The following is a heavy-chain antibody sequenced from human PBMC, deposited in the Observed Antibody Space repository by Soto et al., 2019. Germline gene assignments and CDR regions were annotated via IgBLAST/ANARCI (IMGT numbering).Heavy chain of an antibody. D-gene: IGHD3-10*01. CDR3: ARGPLWFGALGADDP. CDR1: GGSISSYF. J-gene: IGHJ5*02. V-gene: IGHV4-59*01. Sequence: QVQLQESGPGLVKPSETLSLTCTVSGGSISSYFWSWIRQPPGKGLEWIGYIYYTGRTNYNPSLKSRVTISLDTSKNQFSLKLTSVTAADTAVYYCARGPLWFGALGADDPWGQGTLVTVSS. CDR2: IYYTGRT.